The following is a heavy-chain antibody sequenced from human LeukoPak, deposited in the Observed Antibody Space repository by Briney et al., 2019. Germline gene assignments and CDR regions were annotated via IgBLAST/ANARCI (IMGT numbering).Heavy chain of an antibody. CDR3: ARDVVYDSSGYSYFDY. Sequence: GGSLRLSCAASGFTFSSYAMHWVRQAPGKGLGWVAVISYDGSNKYYADSVKGRFTISRDNSKNTLYLQMNSLRAEDTAVYYCARDVVYDSSGYSYFDYWGQGTLVTVSS. V-gene: IGHV3-30*04. CDR2: ISYDGSNK. CDR1: GFTFSSYA. D-gene: IGHD3-22*01. J-gene: IGHJ4*02.